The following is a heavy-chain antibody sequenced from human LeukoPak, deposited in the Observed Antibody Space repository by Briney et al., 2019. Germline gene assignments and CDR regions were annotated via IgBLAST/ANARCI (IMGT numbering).Heavy chain of an antibody. J-gene: IGHJ4*02. CDR1: GFTFSRYW. CDR2: ISGSGGST. V-gene: IGHV3-23*01. D-gene: IGHD3-10*01. CDR3: AKVVWFGEPQGPCHFDY. Sequence: GGSLRLSRAASGFTFSRYWMSWVRQAPGKGLEWVSAISGSGGSTYYADSVKGRFTISRDNSKNTLYLQMDSLRAEDTAVYYCAKVVWFGEPQGPCHFDYWGQGTLVTVSS.